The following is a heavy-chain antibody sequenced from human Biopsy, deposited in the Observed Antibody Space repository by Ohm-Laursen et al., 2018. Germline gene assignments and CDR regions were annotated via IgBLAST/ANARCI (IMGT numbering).Heavy chain of an antibody. CDR1: GFTFSVYA. CDR2: LWNDGSSE. D-gene: IGHD1-26*01. V-gene: IGHV3-33*01. J-gene: IGHJ6*02. CDR3: ARDPIVGSKADGMDV. Sequence: RSLRLSCAASGFTFSVYAMHWVRQAPGKGRGWGAILWNDGSSEYYADSVKDRFTISRDNSKNTVYLEMNSLRAEDTAVYFCARDPIVGSKADGMDVWGQGTTVTVSS.